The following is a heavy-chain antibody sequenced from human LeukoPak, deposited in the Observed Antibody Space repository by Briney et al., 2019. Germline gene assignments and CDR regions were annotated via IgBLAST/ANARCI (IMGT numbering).Heavy chain of an antibody. J-gene: IGHJ4*02. CDR3: AREFYYGSGSYQNDY. D-gene: IGHD3-10*01. CDR1: GYTFTGYY. CDR2: LNPNSGGT. Sequence: ASVKVSCKASGYTFTGYYMRWVRQAPGQGPEWMGWLNPNSGGTNYAQKFQGRVTMTRDTSISTAYMELSRLRSDDTAVYYCAREFYYGSGSYQNDYWGQGTLVTVSS. V-gene: IGHV1-2*02.